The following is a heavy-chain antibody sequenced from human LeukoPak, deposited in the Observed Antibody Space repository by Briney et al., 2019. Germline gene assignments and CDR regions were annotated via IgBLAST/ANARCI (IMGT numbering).Heavy chain of an antibody. Sequence: GRSLRLSCAASGFTFDDYGMSWVRQAPGKGRECVAGINWNGGSTGYADSVKGRFAISRDNAKNSLYLQMNSLRAEDTALYHCARSSGNYYYYGMDVWGQGTTVTVSS. J-gene: IGHJ6*02. V-gene: IGHV3-20*01. CDR1: GFTFDDYG. CDR3: ARSSGNYYYYGMDV. CDR2: INWNGGST.